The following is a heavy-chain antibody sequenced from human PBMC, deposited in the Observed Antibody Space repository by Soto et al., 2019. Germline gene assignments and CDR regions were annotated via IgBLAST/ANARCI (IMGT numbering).Heavy chain of an antibody. Sequence: EVQLLESGGGLAQPGGSLRLSCAASGFTFNPYAMNWVRQAPGKGLEWVSTIRGSGAGTYYADSVKGRFTISRDNSKNTLYLQMYSLRAEDTAVYFCAKGFGISWQYYFDYWGQGTLVTVSS. V-gene: IGHV3-23*01. CDR2: IRGSGAGT. D-gene: IGHD6-13*01. CDR1: GFTFNPYA. J-gene: IGHJ4*02. CDR3: AKGFGISWQYYFDY.